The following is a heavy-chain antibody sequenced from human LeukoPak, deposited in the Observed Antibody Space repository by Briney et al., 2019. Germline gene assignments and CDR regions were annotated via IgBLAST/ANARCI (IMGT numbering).Heavy chain of an antibody. J-gene: IGHJ4*02. CDR3: ANSPYGSGSYYWVY. D-gene: IGHD3-10*01. V-gene: IGHV1-69*04. Sequence: GASVKVSCKASGGTFSSYAISWVRQAPGQGLEWMGRIIPILGIANYAQKFQGRVTITADKSTSTAYMELSSLRSEDTAVYYCANSPYGSGSYYWVYWGQGTLVTVSS. CDR1: GGTFSSYA. CDR2: IIPILGIA.